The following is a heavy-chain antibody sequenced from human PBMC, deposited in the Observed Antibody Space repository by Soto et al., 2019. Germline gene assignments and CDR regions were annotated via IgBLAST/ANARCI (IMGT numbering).Heavy chain of an antibody. CDR1: GFTFSSYS. J-gene: IGHJ6*02. CDR2: ISSRSRSI. V-gene: IGHV3-21*04. CDR3: AKEDGYDSYYYYGMDV. Sequence: GGSLRLSCAASGFTFSSYSMHWVRQAPGKGLEWVSSISSRSRSIYYADSQKGRFTISRDNTKNSLYLQMNSLRAEDTAVYYCAKEDGYDSYYYYGMDVWGQGTTVTVS. D-gene: IGHD5-12*01.